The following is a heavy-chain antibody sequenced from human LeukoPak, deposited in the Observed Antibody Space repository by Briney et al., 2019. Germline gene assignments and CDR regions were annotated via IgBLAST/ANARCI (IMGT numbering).Heavy chain of an antibody. J-gene: IGHJ6*03. D-gene: IGHD4-17*01. CDR2: IIPILGIA. Sequence: SVKVSCKASGGTFSSYAISWVRQAPGQGLEWMGRIIPILGIANYAQKFRGRVTMTTDTSTSTAYMELRSLRSDDTAVYYCARASYGDPRGKFYYYMDVWGKGTTVTVSS. V-gene: IGHV1-69*04. CDR1: GGTFSSYA. CDR3: ARASYGDPRGKFYYYMDV.